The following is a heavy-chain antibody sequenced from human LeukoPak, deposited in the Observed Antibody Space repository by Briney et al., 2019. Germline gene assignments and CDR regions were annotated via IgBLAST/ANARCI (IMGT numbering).Heavy chain of an antibody. D-gene: IGHD6-6*01. CDR3: AKWKYSNSGIDDY. Sequence: GGSLRLSCAASGFTFSSYAMSWVRQVPGKGLEWVSVISGSGDNTYYADSVKGRFTISRDNSKNMLYLQTNSLRAEDTAVYYCAKWKYSNSGIDDYWGQGTLVTVSS. CDR2: ISGSGDNT. V-gene: IGHV3-23*01. J-gene: IGHJ4*02. CDR1: GFTFSSYA.